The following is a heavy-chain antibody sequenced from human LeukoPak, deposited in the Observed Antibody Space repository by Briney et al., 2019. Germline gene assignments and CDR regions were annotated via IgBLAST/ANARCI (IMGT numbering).Heavy chain of an antibody. CDR1: GFTFNIYG. CDR2: ISYNGTET. D-gene: IGHD2-8*01. CDR3: ARANPVLMVSKYFQH. V-gene: IGHV3-30*03. J-gene: IGHJ1*01. Sequence: GGSLRLSCATSGFTFNIYGMHWVRQGPGKGLEWVAVISYNGTETHYADSVRGRFTISRDNSKNTLYLQMNSLRAEDTAVYYCARANPVLMVSKYFQHWGQGTLVTVSS.